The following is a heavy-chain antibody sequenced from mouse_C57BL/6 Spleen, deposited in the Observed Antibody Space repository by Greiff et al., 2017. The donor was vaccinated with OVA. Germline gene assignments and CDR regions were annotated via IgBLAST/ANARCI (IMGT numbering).Heavy chain of an antibody. Sequence: EVQLQQSGPELVKPGASVKIPCKASGYTFTDYNMDWVKQSHGKSLEWIGDINPNNGGTIYNQKSKGKATLTVDKSSSTAYMELRSLTSEDTAVYYCARDYYGSSYWYFDVWGTGTTVTVSS. J-gene: IGHJ1*03. V-gene: IGHV1-18*01. D-gene: IGHD1-1*01. CDR3: ARDYYGSSYWYFDV. CDR1: GYTFTDYN. CDR2: INPNNGGT.